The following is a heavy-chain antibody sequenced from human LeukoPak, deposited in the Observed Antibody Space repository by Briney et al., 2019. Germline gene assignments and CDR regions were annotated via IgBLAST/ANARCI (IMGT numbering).Heavy chain of an antibody. CDR1: GGSFSGYY. J-gene: IGHJ4*02. Sequence: SETLSLTCAVYGGSFSGYYWSWIRQPPGKGLEWIGEINHSGSTNYNPSLKSRVTISVDTSKNQFSLKLSSVTAADTAVYYCALAGSGWEYFFDYWGQGTLVTVSS. CDR3: ALAGSGWEYFFDY. CDR2: INHSGST. V-gene: IGHV4-34*01. D-gene: IGHD1-26*01.